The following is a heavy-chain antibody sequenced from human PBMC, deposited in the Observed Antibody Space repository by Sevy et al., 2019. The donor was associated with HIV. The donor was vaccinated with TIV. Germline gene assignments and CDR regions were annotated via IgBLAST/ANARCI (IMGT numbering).Heavy chain of an antibody. Sequence: GGSLRLACAASGFTFSPYWMTCVRRAPGKGLEWVANLRPDGSDKDYVDSVKGRFTISRDNAKNSLYLQMNSLRADDTAMYYCARGVGLDCWGQGALVTVSS. CDR3: ARGVGLDC. CDR1: GFTFSPYW. CDR2: LRPDGSDK. V-gene: IGHV3-7*01. J-gene: IGHJ4*02. D-gene: IGHD1-26*01.